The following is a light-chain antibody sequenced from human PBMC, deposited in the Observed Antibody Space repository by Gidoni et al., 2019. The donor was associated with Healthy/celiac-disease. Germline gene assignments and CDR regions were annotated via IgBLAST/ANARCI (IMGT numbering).Light chain of an antibody. CDR3: QQYNSYSVT. V-gene: IGKV1-5*03. J-gene: IGKJ1*01. Sequence: DIQMTQSPSTLSASVGDRVTITCRASQSISSWLAWYQPKPGKAPNLLIYKASSLESGVPSRFSGSGSGTEFTLTSSSLQPDDFATYYCQQYNSYSVTFGQGTKVEIK. CDR2: KAS. CDR1: QSISSW.